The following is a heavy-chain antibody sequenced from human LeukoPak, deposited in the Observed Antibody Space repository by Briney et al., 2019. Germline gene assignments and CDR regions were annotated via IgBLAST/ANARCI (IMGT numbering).Heavy chain of an antibody. Sequence: GGSLRLSCAASGFPFGSYGMYWVRQGPGRGLEWVAAIWHDGSNQYYGDSVKGRFTVSRDNSKTTLYLQTSSLRDEDTAVYYCARDPGRGVWNGLDVWGPGTTVTVSS. D-gene: IGHD3-10*01. J-gene: IGHJ6*02. CDR2: IWHDGSNQ. CDR1: GFPFGSYG. V-gene: IGHV3-33*01. CDR3: ARDPGRGVWNGLDV.